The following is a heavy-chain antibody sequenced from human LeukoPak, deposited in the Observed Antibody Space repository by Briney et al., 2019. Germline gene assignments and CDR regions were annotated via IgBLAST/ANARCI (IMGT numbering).Heavy chain of an antibody. CDR2: IRFDGSYK. J-gene: IGHJ3*02. V-gene: IGHV3-30*02. CDR1: GFTFSSYG. D-gene: IGHD6-19*01. Sequence: QAGGSLRLSCAASGFTFSSYGMHWVRQAPGKVLEWVTFIRFDGSYKSYADSVKGRFTISRDNSKNTLYLQMNSLRAEDTAVYYCARLSSGWQGVNAFDIWGQGTMVTVSS. CDR3: ARLSSGWQGVNAFDI.